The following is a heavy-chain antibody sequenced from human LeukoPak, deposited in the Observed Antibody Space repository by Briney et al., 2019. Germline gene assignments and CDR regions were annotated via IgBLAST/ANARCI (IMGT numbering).Heavy chain of an antibody. V-gene: IGHV3-64*01. CDR3: ARDYCSSTSCYFGY. CDR2: ISCNGGST. D-gene: IGHD2-2*01. Sequence: AISCNGGSTYYANSVKGRFTISRDNSKNTLYLQMGSLRAEDMAVYYCARDYCSSTSCYFGYWGQGTLVTVSS. J-gene: IGHJ4*02.